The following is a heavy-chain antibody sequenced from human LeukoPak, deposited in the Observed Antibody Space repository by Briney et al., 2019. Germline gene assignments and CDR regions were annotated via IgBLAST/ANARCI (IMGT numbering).Heavy chain of an antibody. D-gene: IGHD1-14*01. Sequence: GGSLRLSCAASGFTFSSYAMSWARQAPGKGLEWVSTISASGDSTYYADSVKGRFTIFRDLSRNTLYVQMNSLRAEDTAVYYCARYIRSPLYYFDYWGRGTLATVSS. J-gene: IGHJ4*02. V-gene: IGHV3-23*01. CDR1: GFTFSSYA. CDR2: ISASGDST. CDR3: ARYIRSPLYYFDY.